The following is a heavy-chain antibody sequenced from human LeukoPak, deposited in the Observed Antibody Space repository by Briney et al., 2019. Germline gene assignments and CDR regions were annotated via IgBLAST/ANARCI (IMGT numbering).Heavy chain of an antibody. CDR3: ARQVVPAAPNDY. CDR1: GYSFTSYW. V-gene: IGHV5-51*01. Sequence: GASLKISCKGSGYSFTSYWIGWVRPLPGKGLEWMGIIYPGDSDTRYSPSFQGQVTISADKSISTAYLQWSSLKASDTAMYYCARQVVPAAPNDYWGQGTLVTVSS. CDR2: IYPGDSDT. D-gene: IGHD2-2*01. J-gene: IGHJ4*02.